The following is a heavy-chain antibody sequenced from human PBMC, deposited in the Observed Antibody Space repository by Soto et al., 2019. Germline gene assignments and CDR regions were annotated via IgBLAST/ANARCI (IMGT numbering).Heavy chain of an antibody. D-gene: IGHD3-3*01. Sequence: PSETLSLTCTVSGGSISSGGYYWSWIRQHPGKGLEWIGYIYYSGSTYYNPSLKSRVTISVDTSKNQLSLKLSSVTAADTAVYYCARDSRRFLEDWAYYYYMDVWGKGTTVTVSS. CDR3: ARDSRRFLEDWAYYYYMDV. J-gene: IGHJ6*03. CDR2: IYYSGST. V-gene: IGHV4-31*03. CDR1: GGSISSGGYY.